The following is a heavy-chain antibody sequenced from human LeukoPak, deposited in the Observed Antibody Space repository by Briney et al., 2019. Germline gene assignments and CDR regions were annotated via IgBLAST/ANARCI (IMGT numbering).Heavy chain of an antibody. V-gene: IGHV1-2*02. CDR1: GYTFTGYY. CDR2: INPNSGGT. Sequence: GASVKVSCKASGYTFTGYYMHWVRQAPGQGLEWMGWINPNSGGTNYAQKFQGRVTMTRDTSISTACMELSRLRSDDTAVYYCAGGYCSSTSCYTPIDYWGQGTLVTVSS. D-gene: IGHD2-2*02. J-gene: IGHJ4*02. CDR3: AGGYCSSTSCYTPIDY.